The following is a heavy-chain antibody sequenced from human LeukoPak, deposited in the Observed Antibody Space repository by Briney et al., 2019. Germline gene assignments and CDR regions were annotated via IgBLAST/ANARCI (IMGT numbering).Heavy chain of an antibody. Sequence: PSETLSLTCTVSGGSIISYYCSWIRQPAGKGLEWIGHIYTSGSTHYNPSLKSRVTMSVDTSKHQFSLKLSSVTAADTAVYYCARAPEPHYDILTGALYYYYYGMDVWGQGTTVTVSS. V-gene: IGHV4-4*07. CDR2: IYTSGST. CDR3: ARAPEPHYDILTGALYYYYYGMDV. D-gene: IGHD3-9*01. CDR1: GGSIISYY. J-gene: IGHJ6*02.